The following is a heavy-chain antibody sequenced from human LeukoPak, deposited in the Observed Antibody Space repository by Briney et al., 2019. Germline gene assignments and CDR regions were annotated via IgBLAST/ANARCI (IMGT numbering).Heavy chain of an antibody. CDR1: GYTFTSYA. V-gene: IGHV1-3*01. Sequence: ASVKVSCKACGYTFTSYAMHWVRQAPGQRLEWVVWINAGNGNTKYSQKFQGRVTITRDTSASTAYMELSSLRSEDTAVYYCAREAPPTMVRGVISWWFDPWGQGTLVTVSS. CDR3: AREAPPTMVRGVISWWFDP. CDR2: INAGNGNT. J-gene: IGHJ5*02. D-gene: IGHD3-10*01.